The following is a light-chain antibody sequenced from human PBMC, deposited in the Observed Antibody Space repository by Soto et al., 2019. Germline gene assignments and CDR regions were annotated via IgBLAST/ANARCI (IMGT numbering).Light chain of an antibody. CDR2: DAS. J-gene: IGKJ5*01. CDR3: QQYGRSPPIT. Sequence: NVLTQSPGTLSLSPGERATLSCRASQSVSSNSLAWYQQKPGQAPRLLIYDASSRATGIPGRFSGSGSGTDFTLTIRRLEPEDFAVYYCQQYGRSPPITFGQGTRLAIK. V-gene: IGKV3-20*01. CDR1: QSVSSNS.